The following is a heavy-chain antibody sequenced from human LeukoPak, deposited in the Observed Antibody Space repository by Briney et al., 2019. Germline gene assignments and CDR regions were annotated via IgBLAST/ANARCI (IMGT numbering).Heavy chain of an antibody. CDR1: GFTFSNYW. CDR3: TTTERFGELYR. D-gene: IGHD3-10*01. J-gene: IGHJ4*02. Sequence: GGSLRLSCAASGFTFSNYWMSWVRQAPGKGLEWVANINQDGSEKYYVDSLKGRFTVSRDNAKNSLYLQINSLRAEDTAVYYCTTTERFGELYRWGQGTLVTVSS. CDR2: INQDGSEK. V-gene: IGHV3-7*01.